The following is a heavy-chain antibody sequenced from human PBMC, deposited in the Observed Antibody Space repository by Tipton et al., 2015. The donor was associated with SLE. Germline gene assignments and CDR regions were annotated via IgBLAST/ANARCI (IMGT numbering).Heavy chain of an antibody. J-gene: IGHJ4*02. CDR3: ARVQARFPGGY. CDR2: ISSSSSTI. Sequence: SLRLSCAASGFTFSSYSMNWVRQAPGKGLEWVSYISSSSSTIYYADSVKGLFTISRDNAKNSLYLQMNSLRAEDAAVYYCARVQARFPGGYWGQGTLVTVSS. D-gene: IGHD3-10*01. CDR1: GFTFSSYS. V-gene: IGHV3-48*01.